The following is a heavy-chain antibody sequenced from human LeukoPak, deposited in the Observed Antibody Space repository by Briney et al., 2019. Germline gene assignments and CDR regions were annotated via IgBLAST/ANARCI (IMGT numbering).Heavy chain of an antibody. CDR2: ISGSGDKT. CDR1: GFRFSTYA. Sequence: PGGSLRLSCAASGFRFSTYAMNWVRQAPGKGLEWVSAISGSGDKTEYADSVKGRFSISRDNSKNPLYLQMNSLRAEDTAVYCCAKSSRGGGYWGQGTLVSVSS. CDR3: AKSSRGGGY. D-gene: IGHD3-16*01. V-gene: IGHV3-23*01. J-gene: IGHJ4*02.